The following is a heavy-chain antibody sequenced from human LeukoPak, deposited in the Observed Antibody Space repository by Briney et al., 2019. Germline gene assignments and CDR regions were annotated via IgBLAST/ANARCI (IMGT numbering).Heavy chain of an antibody. CDR2: ISSNCCTI. CDR3: AKDSMVRGVSRYGMDV. V-gene: IGHV3-48*01. J-gene: IGHJ6*02. D-gene: IGHD3-10*01. CDR1: GFPFNKYG. Sequence: GGSLRLSCAACGFPFNKYGMLGVRQAPGRGLEWVSYISSNCCTIYYADSVEGRLTISRDNARTSLYLQMNSLRAEDTAVYYCAKDSMVRGVSRYGMDVWGQGTTVTVSS.